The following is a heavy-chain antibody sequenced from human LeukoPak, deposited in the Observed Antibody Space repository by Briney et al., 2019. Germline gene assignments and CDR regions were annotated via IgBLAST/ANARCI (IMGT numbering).Heavy chain of an antibody. Sequence: GGSLRLSCAASGFTFSSYWMSWVRQAPGMGLEWVANINQDGSEKYYVDSVKGRFTISRENAKNSLYLQMNSLRAEDTAVYYCAKTTVTTRGAHPYFDYWGQGTLVTVSS. J-gene: IGHJ4*02. CDR3: AKTTVTTRGAHPYFDY. CDR1: GFTFSSYW. CDR2: INQDGSEK. D-gene: IGHD4-17*01. V-gene: IGHV3-7*01.